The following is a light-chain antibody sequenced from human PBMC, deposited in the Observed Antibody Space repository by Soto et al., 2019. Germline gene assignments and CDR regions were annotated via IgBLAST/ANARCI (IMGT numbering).Light chain of an antibody. CDR3: QQSYLTTLT. J-gene: IGKJ4*01. CDR1: QSMSNY. CDR2: ASS. Sequence: DVQMAQSPSSLSASVGDRVTITCRASQSMSNYLNWYQQKPGKAPKLLIHASSTLQSGVPSRFSGSGSVTEFSLTISSLQPEYFATYCCQQSYLTTLTVVGGTKVEIK. V-gene: IGKV1-39*01.